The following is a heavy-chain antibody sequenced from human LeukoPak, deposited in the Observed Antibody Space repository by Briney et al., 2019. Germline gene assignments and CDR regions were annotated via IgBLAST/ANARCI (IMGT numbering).Heavy chain of an antibody. CDR1: GFTFSSYW. D-gene: IGHD3-22*01. V-gene: IGHV3-74*01. Sequence: GGSLRLSCAVSGFTFSSYWMHWARQPPGKGLVWVSRIDSDGSTTGYADSVKGRFTISRDNAKNTLYLQMNSLRAEDTAVYYCARDPPYYDSSGYYYDYWGQGTLVTVSS. J-gene: IGHJ4*02. CDR2: IDSDGSTT. CDR3: ARDPPYYDSSGYYYDY.